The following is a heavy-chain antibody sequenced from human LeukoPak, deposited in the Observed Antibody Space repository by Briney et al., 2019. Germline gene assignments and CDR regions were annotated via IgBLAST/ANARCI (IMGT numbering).Heavy chain of an antibody. J-gene: IGHJ3*02. CDR3: ARDASIVATVLNDAFDI. V-gene: IGHV4-39*07. CDR1: GGSLSSNNYY. D-gene: IGHD2-21*01. Sequence: PSETLSLTCAVSGGSLSSNNYYWVWIRQPPGKELEWIGSIYYNGNTYYNPSLKSRVTISVDKSKNQFSLKLSSVTAADTAVYYCARDASIVATVLNDAFDIWGQGTMVTVSS. CDR2: IYYNGNT.